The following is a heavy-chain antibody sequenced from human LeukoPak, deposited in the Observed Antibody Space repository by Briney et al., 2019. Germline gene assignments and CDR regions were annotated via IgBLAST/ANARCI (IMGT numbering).Heavy chain of an antibody. D-gene: IGHD3-10*01. CDR1: GFTVSSNY. CDR2: IYSGGST. V-gene: IGHV3-66*01. CDR3: ARDPDYYGSGTGGY. J-gene: IGHJ4*02. Sequence: GGSLRLPCAASGFTVSSNYMSWGCQAPGEGLEWVSDIYSGGSTYYAESVKGRFTISRDNSKTTLYIQMNSLRAEDPAVYYCARDPDYYGSGTGGYCGQGTLVTVSS.